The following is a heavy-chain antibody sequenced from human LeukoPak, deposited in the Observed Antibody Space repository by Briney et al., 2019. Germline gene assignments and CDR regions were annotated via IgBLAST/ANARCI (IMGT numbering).Heavy chain of an antibody. D-gene: IGHD3-22*01. CDR3: ARGFSWYYDSSGYQFDY. CDR2: INHSGST. CDR1: GGSFSGYY. V-gene: IGHV4-34*01. Sequence: SETLSLTCAVYGGSFSGYYWSWIRQPPGKGLEWLGEINHSGSTNYNPSLKSRVTISVDTSKHQFSLKLSSVTAADTAVYYCARGFSWYYDSSGYQFDYWGQGTLVTVSS. J-gene: IGHJ4*02.